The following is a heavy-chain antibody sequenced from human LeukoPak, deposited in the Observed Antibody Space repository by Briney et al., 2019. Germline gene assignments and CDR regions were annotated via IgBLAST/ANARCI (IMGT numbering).Heavy chain of an antibody. CDR3: ARVGRSTPRVAVAGIDY. D-gene: IGHD6-19*01. CDR1: GYTFTSYA. CDR2: INTNTGNP. V-gene: IGHV7-4-1*02. J-gene: IGHJ4*02. Sequence: ASVKVSCKASGYTFTSYAMNWVRQAPGQGLEWMGWINTNTGNPTYAQGFTGRFVFSLDTSVSTAYLQISSLKAEDTAVYYCARVGRSTPRVAVAGIDYWGQGTLVTVSS.